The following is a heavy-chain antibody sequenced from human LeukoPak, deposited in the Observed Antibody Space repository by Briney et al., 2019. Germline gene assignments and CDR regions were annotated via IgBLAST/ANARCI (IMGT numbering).Heavy chain of an antibody. CDR3: ARVSSSSYPSYYFDY. D-gene: IGHD6-13*01. CDR1: GGSISSYY. V-gene: IGHV4-59*01. J-gene: IGHJ4*02. Sequence: PSETLSLTCTVSGGSISSYYWSWIRQPPGKGLEWIGYIYYSGSTNYNPSLKGRVTISVDTSKNQFSLKLSSVTAADTAVYYCARVSSSSYPSYYFDYWGQGTLVTVSS. CDR2: IYYSGST.